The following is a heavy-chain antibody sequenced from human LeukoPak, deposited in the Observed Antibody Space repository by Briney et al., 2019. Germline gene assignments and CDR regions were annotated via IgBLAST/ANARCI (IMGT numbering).Heavy chain of an antibody. CDR3: VKESGFMVAPNSAFDI. D-gene: IGHD4/OR15-4a*01. Sequence: GGSLRLSCSASGFTFNSYPVPWVRQAPGKGLEYVSGISRNGGSTYYADSVKGRFTISRENSKNTLYLQMSSLRAEDTAVYYCVKESGFMVAPNSAFDIWGQGTMVTVSS. V-gene: IGHV3-64D*06. CDR1: GFTFNSYP. J-gene: IGHJ3*02. CDR2: ISRNGGST.